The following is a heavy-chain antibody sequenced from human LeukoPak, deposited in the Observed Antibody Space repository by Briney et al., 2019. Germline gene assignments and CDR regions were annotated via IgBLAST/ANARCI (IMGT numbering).Heavy chain of an antibody. V-gene: IGHV3-21*01. CDR3: ARGGGSYSY. CDR2: INSRSTHT. Sequence: PGGSLRLSCAGSGFTFSRDAMNWVRQAPRKGLEWVSSINSRSTHTAYADSVKGRFTISRDNGNNSVFLQMNGLGVDDTAIYFCARGGGSYSYWGQGVRVTVSS. D-gene: IGHD1-26*01. J-gene: IGHJ4*02. CDR1: GFTFSRDA.